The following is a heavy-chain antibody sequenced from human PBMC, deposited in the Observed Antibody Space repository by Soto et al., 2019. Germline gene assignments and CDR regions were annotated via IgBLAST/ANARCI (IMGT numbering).Heavy chain of an antibody. Sequence: EVQLVESGGGLVQPGGSLRLSCAASGFTFSSYWMSWVRQAPGKGLEWVANIKQDGSEKYYVDSVTGGFTISRDNAKNSLYLQMNSLRAEDTAVYYCARTGVVNYYYGMDVWGQGTTVTVSS. CDR3: ARTGVVNYYYGMDV. J-gene: IGHJ6*02. V-gene: IGHV3-7*03. CDR2: IKQDGSEK. CDR1: GFTFSSYW. D-gene: IGHD2-21*01.